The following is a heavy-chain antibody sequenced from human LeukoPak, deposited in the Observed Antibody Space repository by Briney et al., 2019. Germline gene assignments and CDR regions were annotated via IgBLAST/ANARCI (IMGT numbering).Heavy chain of an antibody. CDR2: IYYSGRT. D-gene: IGHD4-17*01. CDR1: GVSISSYY. CDR3: ARDDYGDYARLDY. V-gene: IGHV4-59*01. J-gene: IGHJ4*02. Sequence: PSETLSLTCTVSGVSISSYYWSWIRQPPGKGLEWVGYIYYSGRTNYNASLKSRVTISLDTSKHQFSLKLSSVTAADTAVYYCARDDYGDYARLDYWGQGTLVTVSS.